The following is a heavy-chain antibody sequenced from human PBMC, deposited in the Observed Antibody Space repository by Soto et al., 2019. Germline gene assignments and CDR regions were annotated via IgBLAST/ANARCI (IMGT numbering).Heavy chain of an antibody. J-gene: IGHJ6*02. D-gene: IGHD3-3*01. CDR3: AREEGASDDFWSGYRYYYGMDV. Sequence: QVQLVQSGAEVKKPGSSVKVSCKASGGTFSSYAISWVRQAPGQGLEWMGGIIPIFGTANYAQKFQGRVTITADESTSTAYMELSSLRSEDTAVYYCAREEGASDDFWSGYRYYYGMDVWGQGTTVTVSS. CDR1: GGTFSSYA. V-gene: IGHV1-69*01. CDR2: IIPIFGTA.